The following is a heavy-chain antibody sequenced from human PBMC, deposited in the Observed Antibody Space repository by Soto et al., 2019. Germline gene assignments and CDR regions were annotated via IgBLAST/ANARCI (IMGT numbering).Heavy chain of an antibody. CDR3: GRLEGLATISYYFDY. J-gene: IGHJ4*02. Sequence: QLQLQESGPGLVKPSETLSLTCTVSGGSVSSSSYYWGWVRQPPGKGLEWIGSVYYSGSTYYNPSLESRVTISVDKSKNQFSLKLMSLSAADTAVYCGRLEGLATISYYFDYWGQGALVTVSS. CDR2: VYYSGST. CDR1: GGSVSSSSYY. D-gene: IGHD3-9*01. V-gene: IGHV4-39*01.